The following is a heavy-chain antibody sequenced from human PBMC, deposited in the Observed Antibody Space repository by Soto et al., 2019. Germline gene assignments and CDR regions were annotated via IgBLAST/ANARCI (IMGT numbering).Heavy chain of an antibody. J-gene: IGHJ4*01. Sequence: EVQLLEYGGGLVQPGGSLRLSCAASGFTFSSYAMSWVRQAPGKGLEWVSAISGSGGSTYYADSVKGRFTISRDNSKNTLYLQMKSLRAEDTAVYYCAKKRGYNWNDLIDYWGQASLVTVSS. CDR2: ISGSGGST. CDR3: AKKRGYNWNDLIDY. V-gene: IGHV3-23*01. D-gene: IGHD1-1*01. CDR1: GFTFSSYA.